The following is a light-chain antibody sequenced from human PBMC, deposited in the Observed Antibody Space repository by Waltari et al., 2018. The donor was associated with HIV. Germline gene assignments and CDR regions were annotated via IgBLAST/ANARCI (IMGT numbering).Light chain of an antibody. CDR1: QSISSY. Sequence: DIQMTQSPYSLSASVGDRVTITCRASQSISSYLNWYLQKPGKAPKLLIYAASSLQSGVPSRFSGSGSGTDFTLTISSLQPEDFATYYCQQSYSTPRTFGGGTKVEIK. V-gene: IGKV1-39*01. J-gene: IGKJ4*01. CDR3: QQSYSTPRT. CDR2: AAS.